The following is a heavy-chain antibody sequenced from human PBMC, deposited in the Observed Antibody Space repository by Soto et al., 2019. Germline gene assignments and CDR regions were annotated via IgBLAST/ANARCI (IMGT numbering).Heavy chain of an antibody. CDR3: ARDGIGVPAAIGPYYFDY. Sequence: QVQLVQSGAEVKKPGASVKVSCKASGYPFTSYGFSWVRQAPGQGPEWMGWISAYNGNTNYAQKFQGRLTMTKDTSTSTVYMELRSLRSDDTAVYYCARDGIGVPAAIGPYYFDYWGQGTLVTVSS. D-gene: IGHD2-2*01. CDR2: ISAYNGNT. V-gene: IGHV1-18*01. J-gene: IGHJ4*02. CDR1: GYPFTSYG.